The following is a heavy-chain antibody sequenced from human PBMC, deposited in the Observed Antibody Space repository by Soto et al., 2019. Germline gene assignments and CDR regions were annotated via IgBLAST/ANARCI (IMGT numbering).Heavy chain of an antibody. CDR3: ARDRYGDCSFDY. CDR2: ISSSSSTI. CDR1: GFTFSSYS. Sequence: EVQLVESGGGLVQPGGSLRLSCGASGFTFSSYSMNWVRQAPGKGLEWVSHISSSSSTIYYEDSVKGRFTISRDNAKSSLYLQMNSLRDEDTAVYYCARDRYGDCSFDYWGQGTLVTVSS. D-gene: IGHD4-17*01. J-gene: IGHJ4*02. V-gene: IGHV3-48*02.